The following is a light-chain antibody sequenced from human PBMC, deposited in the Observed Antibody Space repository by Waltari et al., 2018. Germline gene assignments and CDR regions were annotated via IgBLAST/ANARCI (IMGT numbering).Light chain of an antibody. CDR3: QQYGSSILYT. Sequence: VLTQSPGTMSLSPGERVTLSCRASQSLTKRNLAWYQQKPGQAPRLLIYGASSRAAGIPDRFSGSGSGTDFTLTISRLEPEDFAVYYCQQYGSSILYTFGQGTKLEIK. CDR1: QSLTKRN. CDR2: GAS. V-gene: IGKV3-20*01. J-gene: IGKJ2*01.